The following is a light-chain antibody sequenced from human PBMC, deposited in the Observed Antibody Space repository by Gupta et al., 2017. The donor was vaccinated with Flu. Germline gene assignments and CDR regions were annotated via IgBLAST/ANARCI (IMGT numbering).Light chain of an antibody. J-gene: IGKJ4*01. Sequence: VLTPSADSLAVSLGERATINFRSSQSLLSNNENYLAWFQQKPGQPPKLLIYWASTRASGVPDRFSGGGSGTEFTLTISSLQAEDVAVYYCHQYYSDPFNFGGGTIVEIK. CDR3: HQYYSDPFN. CDR2: WAS. CDR1: QSLLSNNENY. V-gene: IGKV4-1*01.